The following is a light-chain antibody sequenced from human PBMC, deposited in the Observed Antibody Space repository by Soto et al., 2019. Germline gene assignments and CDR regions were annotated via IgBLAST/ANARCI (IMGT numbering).Light chain of an antibody. Sequence: EIVLTQSPDTLSLSPGERATLSCRASQSLSSSLLAWYQQKPGQAPRPLISAASTRATGIPDRFSGSGSGTEFTLTISGLQSEDFALYYCHQYHDWPPEFGPGTKVQIK. CDR2: AAS. J-gene: IGKJ3*01. CDR3: HQYHDWPPE. V-gene: IGKV3D-15*01. CDR1: QSLSSSL.